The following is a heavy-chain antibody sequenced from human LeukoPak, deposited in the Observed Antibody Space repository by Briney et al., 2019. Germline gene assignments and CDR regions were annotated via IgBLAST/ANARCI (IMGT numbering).Heavy chain of an antibody. CDR1: GGSISNYR. CDR2: ICATGSS. V-gene: IGHV4-4*07. Sequence: SETLSLTCTVSGGSISNYRWSWIRQPAGNGLEWIGRICATGSSNYNPFLKSRVTMSVDTSKKQFSLKLSSVTAADTAVYYCARDREVGRDNAISWFDPWGQGILVTVSS. J-gene: IGHJ5*02. D-gene: IGHD1-26*01. CDR3: ARDREVGRDNAISWFDP.